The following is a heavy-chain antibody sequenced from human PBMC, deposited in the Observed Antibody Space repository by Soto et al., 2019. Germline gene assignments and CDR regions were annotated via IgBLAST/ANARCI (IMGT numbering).Heavy chain of an antibody. D-gene: IGHD5-18*01. Sequence: QVQLVQSGAEGKKPGASVKVSCKASGGTFSRYTISWVRQAPGQGLEWMGRIIPILGIANYAQKFQGRVTITADKSTSTASMELSSLRTEDTAVYYCASRGYSYGSNGMDVWGEGTTVTVSS. CDR2: IIPILGIA. CDR3: ASRGYSYGSNGMDV. CDR1: GGTFSRYT. V-gene: IGHV1-69*02. J-gene: IGHJ6*04.